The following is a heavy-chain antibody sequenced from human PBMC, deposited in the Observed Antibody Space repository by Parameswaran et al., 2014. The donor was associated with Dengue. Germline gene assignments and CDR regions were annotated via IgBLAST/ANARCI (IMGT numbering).Heavy chain of an antibody. CDR2: ISNDVGAK. CDR3: ARVGILPGYYYYGMDV. J-gene: IGHJ6*02. Sequence: MPGVRQAPGKGLEWVAVISNDVGAKYYADSAKGRFTISRDNSKNTLYLQMDNLKSEDTGVYSCARVGILPGYYYYGMDVWGQGTTVTVSS. V-gene: IGHV3-30*03. D-gene: IGHD2-15*01.